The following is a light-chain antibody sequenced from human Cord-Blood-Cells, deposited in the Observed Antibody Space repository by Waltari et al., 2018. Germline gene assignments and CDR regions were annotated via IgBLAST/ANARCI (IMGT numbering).Light chain of an antibody. CDR1: SRDVGRYNL. CDR3: CSYAGSSTLV. J-gene: IGLJ3*02. CDR2: EGS. V-gene: IGLV2-23*01. Sequence: QSALTQPASVPGSPGQSITISCTGTSRDVGRYNLVSWYQQHPGKAPKLMIYEGSKRPSGVSNRFSGSKSGNTASLTISGLQAEDEADYYCCSYAGSSTLVFGGGTKLTVL.